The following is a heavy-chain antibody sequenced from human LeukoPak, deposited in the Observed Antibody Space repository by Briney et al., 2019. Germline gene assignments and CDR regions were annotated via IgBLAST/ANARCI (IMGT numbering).Heavy chain of an antibody. CDR1: GFTVSSNY. CDR2: IYSGGST. D-gene: IGHD4-17*01. Sequence: QTGGSLRLSCAASGFTVSSNYMSWVRQAPGKGLEWVSVIYSGGSTYYADSVKGRFTISRDNSKNTLYLQMNSLRAEDTAVYYCARSDYGDYGRFDHWGQGTLVTVSS. V-gene: IGHV3-53*01. J-gene: IGHJ4*02. CDR3: ARSDYGDYGRFDH.